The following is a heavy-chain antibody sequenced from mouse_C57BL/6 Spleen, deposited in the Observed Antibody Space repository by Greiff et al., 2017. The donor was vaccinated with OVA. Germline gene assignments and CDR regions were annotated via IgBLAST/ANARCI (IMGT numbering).Heavy chain of an antibody. Sequence: EVQLQQSGPVLVKPGASVKMSCKASGYTFTDYYMNWVKQSHGKSLEWIGVINPYNGGTSYNQKFKGKATLTVDKSSSTAYMELNSLTSEDSAVYYCARESRDYAMDYWGQGTSVTVSS. CDR3: ARESRDYAMDY. CDR2: INPYNGGT. J-gene: IGHJ4*01. CDR1: GYTFTDYY. V-gene: IGHV1-19*01.